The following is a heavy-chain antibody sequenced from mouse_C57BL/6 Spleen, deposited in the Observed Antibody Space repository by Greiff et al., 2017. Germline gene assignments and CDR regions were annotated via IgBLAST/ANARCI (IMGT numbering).Heavy chain of an antibody. J-gene: IGHJ3*01. Sequence: EVQGVESGGGLVKPGGSLKLSCAASGFTFSDYGMHWVRQAPEKGLEWVAYISSGSSTIYYAGTVKGRFTISRDNAKNTLFLQMTSLRSEDTAMYYCAGLGRAYWGQGTLVTVSA. CDR2: ISSGSSTI. CDR1: GFTFSDYG. V-gene: IGHV5-17*01. D-gene: IGHD4-1*01. CDR3: AGLGRAY.